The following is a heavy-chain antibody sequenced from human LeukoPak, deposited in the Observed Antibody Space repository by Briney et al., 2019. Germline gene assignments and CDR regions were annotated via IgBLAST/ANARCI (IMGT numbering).Heavy chain of an antibody. Sequence: GEAPQILCRGSGYSFTSNCIGWELQLPPKGLESMGSIYPGDSDTRYNPSFQGQVTISADNSISTASMQWSSPKASDTAPYYCARGLGCSGSCYFDYWGQGTLVTVSS. D-gene: IGHD6-13*01. CDR2: IYPGDSDT. J-gene: IGHJ4*02. V-gene: IGHV5-51*01. CDR1: GYSFTSNC. CDR3: ARGLGCSGSCYFDY.